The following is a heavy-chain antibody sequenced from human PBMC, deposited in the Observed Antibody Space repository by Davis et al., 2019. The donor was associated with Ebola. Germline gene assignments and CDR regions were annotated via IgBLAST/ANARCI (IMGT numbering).Heavy chain of an antibody. CDR1: GGSFSGYY. Sequence: PSETLSLTCAVYGGSFSGYYWSWIRQPPGKGLAWIGEINHSGSTNYNPSLKSRVTISVDTSKNQFSQKLNSVPAADTAVYYCARGLGFLEWSGAFDIWGQGTMVTVSS. J-gene: IGHJ3*02. V-gene: IGHV4-34*01. D-gene: IGHD3-3*01. CDR3: ARGLGFLEWSGAFDI. CDR2: INHSGST.